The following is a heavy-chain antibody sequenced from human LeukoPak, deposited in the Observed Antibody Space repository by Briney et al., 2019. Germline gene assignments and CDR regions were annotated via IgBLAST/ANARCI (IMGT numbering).Heavy chain of an antibody. Sequence: QPGGSLRLTCTVSGFLVTSTHMDWVRQAPGKGPEWVGIIYDDGGTVHAESVKGRFTISRDNSKNTMYLQMNSLRPEDSVVYYCARDRAGRRSSWVEFDLWGQGMLVTVSS. CDR1: GFLVTSTH. D-gene: IGHD3-10*01. J-gene: IGHJ5*02. V-gene: IGHV3-53*05. CDR2: IYDDGGT. CDR3: ARDRAGRRSSWVEFDL.